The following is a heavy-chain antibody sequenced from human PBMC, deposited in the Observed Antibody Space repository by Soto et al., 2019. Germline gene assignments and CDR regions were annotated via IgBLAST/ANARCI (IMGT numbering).Heavy chain of an antibody. J-gene: IGHJ6*02. CDR1: GGSINSYY. CDR2: IYYTAST. V-gene: IGHV4-59*01. Sequence: PSETLSLTCTVSGGSINSYYWSWIRQPPEKGLEWIGYIYYTASTNYNPSIKSRVTISADTSKSQFSLKLRAVTAADTAVYYCARGNAMDDWGQGTTVTVSS. CDR3: ARGNAMDD.